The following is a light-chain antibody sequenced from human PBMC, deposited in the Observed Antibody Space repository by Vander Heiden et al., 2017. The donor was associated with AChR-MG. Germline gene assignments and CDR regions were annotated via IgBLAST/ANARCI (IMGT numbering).Light chain of an antibody. CDR3: QHDYNSPLT. Sequence: PGERVTLSCRASQSVCSSYLTWYQQKPGQAPRLLIYGASTRATAIPARFGGRGSGTDFTLTITSLQPEDFAAYYCQHDYNSPLTFGGGTTVEIK. CDR2: GAS. V-gene: IGKV3D-7*01. J-gene: IGKJ4*02. CDR1: QSVCSSY.